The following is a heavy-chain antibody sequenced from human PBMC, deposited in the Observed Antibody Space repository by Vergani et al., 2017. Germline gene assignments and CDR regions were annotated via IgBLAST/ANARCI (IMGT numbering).Heavy chain of an antibody. D-gene: IGHD1-14*01. CDR1: GFTFNQYG. CDR3: ARDLRLLYNRFDP. CDR2: TWYDGNNK. J-gene: IGHJ5*02. Sequence: QVQLVESGGGVVQPGRSLRLSCAASGFTFNQYGMHLVRQAPGKGLEWVAVTWYDGNNKQYADSVKGRFTISRDNSKSTMYLQMNILRDEDTGVYYCARDLRLLYNRFDPWGQGTLVTVSS. V-gene: IGHV3-33*01.